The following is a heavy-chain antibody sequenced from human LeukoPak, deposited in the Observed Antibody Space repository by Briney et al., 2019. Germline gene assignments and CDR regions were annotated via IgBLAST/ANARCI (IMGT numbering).Heavy chain of an antibody. J-gene: IGHJ4*02. V-gene: IGHV4-59*01. CDR1: GGSISTYY. CDR3: ARGYSYGEDY. D-gene: IGHD5-18*01. Sequence: KASETLPLTCTVSGGSISTYYWNWIRQPPGKRLEWIGYIYYSGSTNYNPSLKSRVTISVDTSKNQFSLKLNSVTAADTAVYYCARGYSYGEDYWGQGTLVTVSS. CDR2: IYYSGST.